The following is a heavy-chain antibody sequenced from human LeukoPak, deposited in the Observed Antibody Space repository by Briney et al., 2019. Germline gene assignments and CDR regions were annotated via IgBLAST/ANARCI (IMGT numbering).Heavy chain of an antibody. CDR2: ISGTSATI. CDR1: GFTFSNFN. Sequence: PGGSLRLSCAASGFTFSNFNMNWVRQAPGKGLEWISYISGTSATIYYADSVKGRFTISRDNAKNSLYLQMNSLRVEDTAVYYCARDSSAGSSGFWGQGTLVTVSP. CDR3: ARDSSAGSSGF. J-gene: IGHJ4*02. V-gene: IGHV3-48*01. D-gene: IGHD6-25*01.